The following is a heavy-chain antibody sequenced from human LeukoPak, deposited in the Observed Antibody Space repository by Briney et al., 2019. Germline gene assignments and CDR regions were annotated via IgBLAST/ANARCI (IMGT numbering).Heavy chain of an antibody. CDR3: ARDPVGATLYYGMDV. Sequence: GGSLTLSCAASGFTFSSYSMNWVRQAPGKGLEWVSSISSSSSYIYYADLVKGRFTISRDNAKNSLYLQMNSLRAEDTAVYYCARDPVGATLYYGMDVWGQGTTVTVTS. CDR1: GFTFSSYS. J-gene: IGHJ6*02. D-gene: IGHD1-26*01. V-gene: IGHV3-21*01. CDR2: ISSSSSYI.